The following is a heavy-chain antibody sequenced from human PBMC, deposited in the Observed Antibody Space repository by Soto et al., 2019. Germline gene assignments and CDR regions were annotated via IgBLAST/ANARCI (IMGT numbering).Heavy chain of an antibody. CDR2: IYYLGST. Sequence: SETLSLTCSISGGSMSEYFWSWIRQSPGKGLEWIGYIYYLGSTDYNPSLKSRVTISVDTSKRQFSLRLTSVTAADTAVYYCARDGYDGSGSPYPAYWGPGTQVTVSS. CDR1: GGSMSEYF. J-gene: IGHJ4*02. D-gene: IGHD3-10*01. CDR3: ARDGYDGSGSPYPAY. V-gene: IGHV4-59*01.